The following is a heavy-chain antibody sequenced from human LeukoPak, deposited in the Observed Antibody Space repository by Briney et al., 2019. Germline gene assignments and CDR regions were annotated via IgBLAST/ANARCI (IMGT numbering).Heavy chain of an antibody. D-gene: IGHD3-22*01. CDR1: GGSFSGYY. V-gene: IGHV4-34*01. CDR3: ARGSITMTHDY. J-gene: IGHJ4*02. CDR2: IYHSGST. Sequence: PSETLSLTCAVYGGSFSGYYWSWIRQPPGKGLEWIGEIYHSGSTNYNPSLKSRVTISVDTSKNQFSLKLSSVTAADTAVYYCARGSITMTHDYWGQGTLVTVSS.